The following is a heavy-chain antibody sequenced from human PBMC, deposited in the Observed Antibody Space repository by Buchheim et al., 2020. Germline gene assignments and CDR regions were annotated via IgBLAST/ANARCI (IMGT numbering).Heavy chain of an antibody. D-gene: IGHD6-19*01. CDR2: INPSGGST. CDR1: GYTFTSYY. Sequence: QVQLVQSGAEVKKPGASVKVSCKASGYTFTSYYMHWVRQAPGQGLEWMGIINPSGGSTSYAQKFQGRVTMTRDTSTRPVYMELSSLRSEDTAVYYCARDRGIAVAGEDYYFDYWGQGTL. J-gene: IGHJ4*02. V-gene: IGHV1-46*01. CDR3: ARDRGIAVAGEDYYFDY.